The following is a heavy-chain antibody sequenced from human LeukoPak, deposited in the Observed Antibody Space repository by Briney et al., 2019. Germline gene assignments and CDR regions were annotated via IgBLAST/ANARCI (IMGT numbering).Heavy chain of an antibody. CDR2: IRYDGSNK. J-gene: IGHJ4*02. CDR1: GFTFSSYG. Sequence: PGGSLRLSCAASGFTFSSYGMHWVRQAPGKGLEWVASIRYDGSNKYYADSVKGRFTISRDNSKNTPYLQMNSLRAEDTAVYYCAKDLDLLRYFDWLSIDQFDYWGQGTLVTVSS. CDR3: AKDLDLLRYFDWLSIDQFDY. D-gene: IGHD3-9*01. V-gene: IGHV3-30*02.